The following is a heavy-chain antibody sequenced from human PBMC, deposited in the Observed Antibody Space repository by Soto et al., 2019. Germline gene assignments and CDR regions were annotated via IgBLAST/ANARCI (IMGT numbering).Heavy chain of an antibody. V-gene: IGHV1-69*12. D-gene: IGHD3-16*01. CDR3: ARGGTLKPFDP. Sequence: QVQLVQSGPEVKEPGSSVKVSCKTSGGTFSSYSLNWVRQAPGQGLEWMGVITPLYGTKNYAQRSRGRVTFAADESTSTVFMELTRATSDDTAVYFCARGGTLKPFDPWGQGTLVTVSS. CDR2: ITPLYGTK. J-gene: IGHJ5*02. CDR1: GGTFSSYS.